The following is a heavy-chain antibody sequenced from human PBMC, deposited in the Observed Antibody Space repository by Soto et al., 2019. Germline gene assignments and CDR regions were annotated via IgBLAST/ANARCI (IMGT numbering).Heavy chain of an antibody. J-gene: IGHJ6*02. D-gene: IGHD3-3*01. V-gene: IGHV3-23*01. CDR1: GFTFSSYA. CDR2: ISGSGGST. Sequence: EVQLLESGGGLVQPGGSLRLSCAASGFTFSSYAMSWVRQAPGKGLEWVSAISGSGGSTYYEDSVKGRFTISRDNSKNTLYLQMNSLRAEDTAVYYCAKELVYDFWSGTEDYYYGMDVWGQGTTVTVSS. CDR3: AKELVYDFWSGTEDYYYGMDV.